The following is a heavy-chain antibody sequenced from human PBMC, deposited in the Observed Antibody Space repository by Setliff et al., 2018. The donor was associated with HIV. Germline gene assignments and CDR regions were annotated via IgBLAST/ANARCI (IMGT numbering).Heavy chain of an antibody. D-gene: IGHD2-15*01. CDR3: ARGGLGVVGAIDY. V-gene: IGHV4-39*07. J-gene: IGHJ4*02. CDR1: GGSISSSSYY. Sequence: PSETLSLTCTVSGGSISSSSYYWGWIRQPPGKGLEWIGSIYYSGSTYYNRSLKSRVTISVDTSKNQFSLNLSSVTAADTAVYYCARGGLGVVGAIDYWSQGTLVTVSS. CDR2: IYYSGST.